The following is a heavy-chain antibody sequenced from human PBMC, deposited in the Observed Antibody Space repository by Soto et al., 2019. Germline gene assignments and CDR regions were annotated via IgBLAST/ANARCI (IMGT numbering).Heavy chain of an antibody. J-gene: IGHJ4*02. CDR1: GFTFSGSA. CDR2: IRSKANSYAT. D-gene: IGHD5-12*01. CDR3: TASGYDTFVDY. V-gene: IGHV3-73*01. Sequence: VGSLRLSCAASGFTFSGSAMHWVRQASEKGLEWVGRIRSKANSYATAYAASVKGRFTISRDDSKNTAYLQMNSLKTEDTAVYYCTASGYDTFVDYWGRGSLVTVSS.